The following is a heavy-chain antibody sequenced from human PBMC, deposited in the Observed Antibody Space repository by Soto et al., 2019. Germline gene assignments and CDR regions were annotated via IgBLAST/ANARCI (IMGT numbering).Heavy chain of an antibody. V-gene: IGHV1-18*01. CDR2: ISAYNGNT. CDR3: ARDGSSGYLADNWFDP. CDR1: GYTFTSYG. D-gene: IGHD3-22*01. J-gene: IGHJ5*02. Sequence: QVQLVQSGAEVKKPGASVKVSCKASGYTFTSYGISWVRQAPGQGLEWMGWISAYNGNTNYAQKLQGRVTMTTDTSKSTADMELRSLRSDDTAVYYCARDGSSGYLADNWFDPWGQGTLVTVSS.